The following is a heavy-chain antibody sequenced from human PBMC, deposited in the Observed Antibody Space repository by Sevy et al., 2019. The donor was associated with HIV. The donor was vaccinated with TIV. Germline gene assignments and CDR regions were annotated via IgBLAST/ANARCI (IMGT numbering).Heavy chain of an antibody. CDR2: ISSSGSTI. J-gene: IGHJ5*02. D-gene: IGHD3-3*01. CDR3: ARDPTYYDFWSGYYTGWFDP. CDR1: GFTFSDYY. Sequence: GGSLRLSCAASGFTFSDYYMSWVRHAPGKGLEWVSYISSSGSTIYYADSVKGRFSISRDNAKNSLYLQMNSLRAEDTAVYYCARDPTYYDFWSGYYTGWFDPWGQGTLVTVSS. V-gene: IGHV3-11*01.